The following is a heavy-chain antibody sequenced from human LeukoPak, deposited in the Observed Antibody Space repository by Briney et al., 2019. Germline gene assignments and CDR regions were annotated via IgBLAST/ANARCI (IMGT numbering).Heavy chain of an antibody. Sequence: GGSLRLSCAASGFTFSTYNMNWVRQAPGKGLEWLAYITSNINTIYYADSVKGRFTISRDNAKNSLFLQMNSLRAEDTAVYYCARLPAYCSSTSCYYDYWGQGTLVTVSS. J-gene: IGHJ4*02. D-gene: IGHD2-2*01. CDR1: GFTFSTYN. CDR3: ARLPAYCSSTSCYYDY. V-gene: IGHV3-48*04. CDR2: ITSNINTI.